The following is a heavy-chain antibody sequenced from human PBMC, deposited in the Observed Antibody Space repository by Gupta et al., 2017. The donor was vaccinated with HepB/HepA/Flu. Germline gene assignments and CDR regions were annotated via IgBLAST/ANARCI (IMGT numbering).Heavy chain of an antibody. CDR2: IYYSGST. V-gene: IGHV4-39*01. CDR1: GGSISSSSYY. J-gene: IGHJ5*02. Sequence: QLQLQESGPGLVKPSETLSLTCTVSGGSISSSSYYWGWIRQPPGKGLEWIGSIYYSGSTYYNPSLKSRVTISVDTSKNQFSLKLSSVTAADTAVYYCARHEPPPRGWLVLWGGFDPWGQGTLVTVSS. CDR3: ARHEPPPRGWLVLWGGFDP. D-gene: IGHD6-19*01.